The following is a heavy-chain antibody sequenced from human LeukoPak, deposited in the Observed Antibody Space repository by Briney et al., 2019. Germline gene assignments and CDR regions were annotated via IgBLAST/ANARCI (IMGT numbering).Heavy chain of an antibody. CDR2: IIPIFGTA. CDR3: ARDVEIGVAAAGTGWFDP. V-gene: IGHV1-69*13. D-gene: IGHD6-13*01. J-gene: IGHJ5*02. Sequence: SVKVSCKASGYTFTSYGISWVRQAPGQGLEWMGGIIPIFGTANYAQKFQGRVTITADESTSTAYMELSSLRSEGTAVYYCARDVEIGVAAAGTGWFDPWGQGTLVTVSS. CDR1: GYTFTSYG.